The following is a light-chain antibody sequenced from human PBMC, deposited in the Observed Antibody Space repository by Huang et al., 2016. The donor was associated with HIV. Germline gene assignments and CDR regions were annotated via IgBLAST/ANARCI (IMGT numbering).Light chain of an antibody. Sequence: DIQMTQSPSAMSASVGDRVTITCRATQDTYNYVAWFQQKPGKAPKRLSYGGSSLQTGVPWRFSGSGSGTEFTLTISSLQPEDSATYYCLQHKNFHTPTFGQGTKVEIK. CDR3: LQHKNFHTPT. J-gene: IGKJ1*01. CDR2: GGS. CDR1: QDTYNY. V-gene: IGKV1-17*03.